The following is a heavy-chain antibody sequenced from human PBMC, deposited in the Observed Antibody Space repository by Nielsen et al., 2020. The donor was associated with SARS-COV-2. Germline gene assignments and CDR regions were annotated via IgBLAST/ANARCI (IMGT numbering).Heavy chain of an antibody. J-gene: IGHJ4*02. CDR1: GGSISSYY. D-gene: IGHD5-24*01. V-gene: IGHV4-59*01. CDR2: IFYRGNT. Sequence: GSLRLSCTVSGGSISSYYWSWIRQPPGKGLEWIGYIFYRGNTNYNPSLKSRVTISVDTSKNQFSLKVNPVTAADTAVYYCVRIDMATISVDYWGRGTLVTVSS. CDR3: VRIDMATISVDY.